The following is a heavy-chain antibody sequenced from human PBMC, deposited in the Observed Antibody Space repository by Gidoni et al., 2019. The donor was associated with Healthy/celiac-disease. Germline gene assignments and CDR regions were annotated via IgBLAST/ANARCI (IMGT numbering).Heavy chain of an antibody. J-gene: IGHJ4*02. V-gene: IGHV1-69*01. D-gene: IGHD2-2*01. CDR2: IIPIFGTA. CDR3: ARATARDRSSTSWKLYYFDY. Sequence: QVQLVQSGAEVKKPGSSVKVSCKASGGTFSSYAISWVRQAPGQGLEWMGGIIPIFGTANYAQKFQGRVTITADESTSTAYMELSSLRSEDTAVYYCARATARDRSSTSWKLYYFDYWGQGTLVTVSS. CDR1: GGTFSSYA.